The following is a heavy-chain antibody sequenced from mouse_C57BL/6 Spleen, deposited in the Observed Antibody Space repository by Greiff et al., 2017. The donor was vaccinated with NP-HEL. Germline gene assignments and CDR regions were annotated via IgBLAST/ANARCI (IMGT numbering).Heavy chain of an antibody. V-gene: IGHV1-20*01. CDR3: AREDGNYPLYAMDY. CDR2: INPYNGDT. Sequence: VQLQQSGPELVKPGDSVKISCKASGYSFTGYFMNWVMQSHGKSLEWIGRINPYNGDTFYIQKFKGKATLTVDKSSSTAHMELRSLTSEDSAVYYCAREDGNYPLYAMDYWGQGTSVTVSS. J-gene: IGHJ4*01. CDR1: GYSFTGYF. D-gene: IGHD2-1*01.